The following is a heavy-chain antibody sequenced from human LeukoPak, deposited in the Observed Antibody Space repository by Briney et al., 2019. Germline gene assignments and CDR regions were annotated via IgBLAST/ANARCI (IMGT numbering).Heavy chain of an antibody. D-gene: IGHD3-22*01. CDR3: ATVDSSGYSPFDY. V-gene: IGHV1-8*03. CDR1: GYTFTSYD. CDR2: MNPNSGNT. J-gene: IGHJ4*02. Sequence: GASVKVSCKASGYTFTSYDINWVRQATGQGLEWMGWMNPNSGNTGYAQKFQGRVTITRNTSISTAYMELSSLRSEDTAVYYCATVDSSGYSPFDYWGQGTLVIVSS.